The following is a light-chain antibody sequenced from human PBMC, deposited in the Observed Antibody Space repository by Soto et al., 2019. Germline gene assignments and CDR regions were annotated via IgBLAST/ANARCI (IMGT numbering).Light chain of an antibody. J-gene: IGKJ1*01. V-gene: IGKV1-5*01. CDR3: QQYDSYSLRWT. CDR2: DAS. Sequence: DIQMTQSPSTLSASVGDRVTITCRASQSISSWLAWYQQKPGKAPKLLIHDASSLESGVPARFRGSGSGTESTLTISSLQLDDFEADYCQQYDSYSLRWTFGQGTKVEI. CDR1: QSISSW.